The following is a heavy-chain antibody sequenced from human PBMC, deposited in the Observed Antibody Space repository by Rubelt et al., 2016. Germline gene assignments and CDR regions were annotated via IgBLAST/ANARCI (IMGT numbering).Heavy chain of an antibody. D-gene: IGHD6-19*01. V-gene: IGHV4-34*01. CDR2: INHSGST. Sequence: QVQLQQWGAGLLKPSETLSLTCAVYGGSFSGYYWSWIRQPPGKGLEWIGEINHSGSTNYNPSLKSRVTISVDTSKNQFSLRLSSVTAADTAVYYCARHDSSGWYVDYWGQGTLVTVSS. CDR3: ARHDSSGWYVDY. CDR1: GGSFSGYY. J-gene: IGHJ4*02.